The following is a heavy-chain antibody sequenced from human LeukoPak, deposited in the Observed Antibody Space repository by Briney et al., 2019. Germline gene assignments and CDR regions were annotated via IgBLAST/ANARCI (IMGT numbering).Heavy chain of an antibody. CDR3: ARQRAIAVAGTLGAFDP. J-gene: IGHJ5*02. CDR2: IYTSGNT. D-gene: IGHD6-19*01. CDR1: GGSISSYY. V-gene: IGHV4-4*09. Sequence: SETLSLTCTVSGGSISSYYWSWIRQPPGKGLEWIGYIYTSGNTNYNPSLKSRVTISVDTSKNQFSLKLSSVTAADTAVYYCARQRAIAVAGTLGAFDPWGQGTLVTVSS.